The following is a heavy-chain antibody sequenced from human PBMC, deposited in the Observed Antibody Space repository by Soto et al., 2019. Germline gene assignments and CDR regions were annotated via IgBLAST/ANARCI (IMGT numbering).Heavy chain of an antibody. CDR2: IYYHGNT. CDR3: ARHDGFSSGWIFDY. J-gene: IGHJ4*01. V-gene: IGHV4-39*01. D-gene: IGHD6-19*01. Sequence: SETLSLTCAVSGGPIPSRTHSWGWIRQPPGKTLEWIGTIYYHGNTYSNPSLKSRVTISVDTSNNQLSLKLRSVTAADTAVYYCARHDGFSSGWIFDYWGHGTLVTVSS. CDR1: GGPIPSRTHS.